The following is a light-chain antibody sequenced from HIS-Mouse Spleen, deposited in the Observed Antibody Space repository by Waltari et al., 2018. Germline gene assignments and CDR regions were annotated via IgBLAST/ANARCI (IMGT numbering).Light chain of an antibody. V-gene: IGKV3-15*01. CDR2: GAS. CDR1: QSVSSN. J-gene: IGKJ2*01. Sequence: EIVMTQSPATLSVSPGERATLSCRASQSVSSNLACYQHKPGQAPRLLIYGASTRATVIPARFSGSGSGTEFTLTISSMQSEDFAFYYCQQYNNWPPTFGQGTKLEIK. CDR3: QQYNNWPPT.